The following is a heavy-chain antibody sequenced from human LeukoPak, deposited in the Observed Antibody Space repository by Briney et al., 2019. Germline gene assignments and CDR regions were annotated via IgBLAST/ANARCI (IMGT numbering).Heavy chain of an antibody. J-gene: IGHJ4*02. CDR2: IRLGGVTT. Sequence: GGSLRLSCAASGFTFSSAWMNWVRQAPGKGLEWVGRIRLGGVTTDYAAPVKGRFTISRDDSKDMLFLQMNSLQNEDTGMYYYTTGYASAWHDGYWGQGTLVTVSS. V-gene: IGHV3-15*01. D-gene: IGHD6-25*01. CDR3: TTGYASAWHDGY. CDR1: GFTFSSAW.